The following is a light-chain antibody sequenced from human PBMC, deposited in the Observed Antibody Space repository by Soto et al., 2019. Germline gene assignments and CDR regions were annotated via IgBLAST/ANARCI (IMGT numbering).Light chain of an antibody. CDR3: SSYTSSSTVV. CDR1: SSDVAGYNY. CDR2: DVS. J-gene: IGLJ2*01. Sequence: QLVLTQPASVSGSPGQSITISCTGTSSDVAGYNYVSWYQQHPGKAPKLMIYDVSNRPSGVSNRFSGSKSGNTASLTISGLQAEYEADYYCSSYTSSSTVVFGGGTKLTVL. V-gene: IGLV2-14*01.